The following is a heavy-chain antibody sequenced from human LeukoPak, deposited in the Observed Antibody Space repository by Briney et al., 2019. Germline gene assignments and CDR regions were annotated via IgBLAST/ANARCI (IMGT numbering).Heavy chain of an antibody. D-gene: IGHD2-2*03. CDR2: FIPIFDIA. Sequence: ASVKVSCKTSGGSFSTYAYSWVRQAPGQGLEWVGGFIPIFDIANYAQNFQGRLTITADEATTTVFMELSTLRSDDTAVYYCARAIPAGYCSGSNCYALDSWGQGTLVTVSS. V-gene: IGHV1-69*13. CDR3: ARAIPAGYCSGSNCYALDS. CDR1: GGSFSTYA. J-gene: IGHJ4*02.